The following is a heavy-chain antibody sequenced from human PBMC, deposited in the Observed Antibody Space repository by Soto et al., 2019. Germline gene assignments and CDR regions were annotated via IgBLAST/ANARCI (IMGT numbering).Heavy chain of an antibody. V-gene: IGHV3-30*03. CDR3: ARGSIVAAEYGMDV. J-gene: IGHJ6*02. D-gene: IGHD6-13*01. Sequence: QVQLVESGGGVVHPGRSLRLSCAASGFTLSSYGMHWVRQSPGKGLEWVAAISYDGAVRNYADSVKGRFTISRDTSNNTVYLQMNSLRAEDRGVYFCARGSIVAAEYGMDVWGQGTTVTVS. CDR2: ISYDGAVR. CDR1: GFTLSSYG.